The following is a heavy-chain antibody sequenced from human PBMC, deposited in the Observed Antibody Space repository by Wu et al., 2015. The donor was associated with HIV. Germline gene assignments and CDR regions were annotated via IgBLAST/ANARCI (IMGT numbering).Heavy chain of an antibody. CDR3: AREKRSLQFRRTPGRMMSFDI. J-gene: IGHJ3*02. CDR1: GDGFTSYA. Sequence: QVQLVQFGAEVRKPGSSVKVTCKASGDGFTSYAVSWVRQAPGQGLEWMGRIVPLFDAPNYAQRFHDRLAITADGSTTTAYMELSSLRPEDTAVYYCAREKRSLQFRRTPGRMMSFDIVGRRTMVIVSS. V-gene: IGHV1-69*15. CDR2: IVPLFDAP. D-gene: IGHD5-24*01.